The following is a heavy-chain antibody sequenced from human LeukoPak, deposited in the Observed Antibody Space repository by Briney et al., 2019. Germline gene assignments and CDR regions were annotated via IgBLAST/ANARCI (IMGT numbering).Heavy chain of an antibody. CDR1: GFTFDYYG. D-gene: IGHD1-1*01. V-gene: IGHV3-20*04. CDR2: INWNGGST. CDR3: ARDPQPERYYYYYMDV. Sequence: GGSLRLSCAASGFTFDYYGMSSVRQAPGKGLEWVSGINWNGGSTGYADSVKGRFTISRDNAKNFLYLQMNSLRTEDTALYYCARDPQPERYYYYYMDVWGKGTTVTVSS. J-gene: IGHJ6*03.